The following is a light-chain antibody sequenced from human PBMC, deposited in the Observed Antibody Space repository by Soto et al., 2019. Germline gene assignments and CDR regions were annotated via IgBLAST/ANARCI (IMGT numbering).Light chain of an antibody. CDR2: CIS. Sequence: ENVLTQSPGILALSPGERATLSCRATQSVTNRYFAWSQQKPGQAPRLLIYCISSRATDIPDRFSGSGSGTDFTRTISRLEPEDFGVYYCQQHSTLPHTFGQGTKLEVK. CDR3: QQHSTLPHT. V-gene: IGKV3-20*01. J-gene: IGKJ2*01. CDR1: QSVTNRY.